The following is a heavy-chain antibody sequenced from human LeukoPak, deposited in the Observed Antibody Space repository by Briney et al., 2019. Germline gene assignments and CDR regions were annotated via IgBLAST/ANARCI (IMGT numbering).Heavy chain of an antibody. Sequence: GGSLRLSCAASDFTFSRHWMYWVRQAPGKGVVCVARLSGDGGTTRHADSVKGRFTISRDNAKNTLYLQMNSLGVEDTALYYCARGIASSRSVAIDLWGQGTLVAVSS. D-gene: IGHD6-13*01. V-gene: IGHV3-74*01. CDR2: LSGDGGTT. J-gene: IGHJ4*02. CDR3: ARGIASSRSVAIDL. CDR1: DFTFSRHW.